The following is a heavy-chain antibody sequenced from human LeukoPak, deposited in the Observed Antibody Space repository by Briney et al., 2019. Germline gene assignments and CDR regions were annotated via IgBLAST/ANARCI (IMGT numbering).Heavy chain of an antibody. Sequence: ASVKVSCKASGGTFSSYAISGVRQAPGQGLEWMGRIIPILGIANYAQKFKGRVTITADKSTSTAYMELSSLRSEDTAVYYCARANSGIVGATTVDYWGQGTLVTVSS. D-gene: IGHD1-26*01. CDR3: ARANSGIVGATTVDY. CDR1: GGTFSSYA. CDR2: IIPILGIA. V-gene: IGHV1-69*04. J-gene: IGHJ4*02.